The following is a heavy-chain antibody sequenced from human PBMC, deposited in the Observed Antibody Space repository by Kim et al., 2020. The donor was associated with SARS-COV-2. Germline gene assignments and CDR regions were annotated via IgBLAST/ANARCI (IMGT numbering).Heavy chain of an antibody. CDR1: GFTVSSNY. J-gene: IGHJ4*02. CDR2: VYSGGTT. D-gene: IGHD5-18*01. V-gene: IGHV3-53*01. Sequence: GGSLRLSCAASGFTVSSNYMSWVRQAPGKGLEWVSVVYSGGTTYYADSVKDRFTISRDNSKNTMYLQMNSLRAEDTAVYYCARGYSYGSVSPWVNLVYWGQGTLVTVSS. CDR3: ARGYSYGSVSPWVNLVY.